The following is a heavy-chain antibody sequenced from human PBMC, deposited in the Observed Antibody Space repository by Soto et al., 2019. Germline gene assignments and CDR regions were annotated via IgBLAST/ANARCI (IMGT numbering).Heavy chain of an antibody. D-gene: IGHD2-2*01. CDR1: GDSVSSNSAA. V-gene: IGHV6-1*01. CDR2: TYYRSKWYN. Sequence: SQTLSLTCAISGDSVSSNSAAWNWIRQSPSRGLEWLGRTYYRSKWYNDYAVSVKSRITINPDTSKNQFSLQLNSVTPEDTAVYYCARSGYCSSTSCYVLNWFDPWGQGTLVTVSS. CDR3: ARSGYCSSTSCYVLNWFDP. J-gene: IGHJ5*02.